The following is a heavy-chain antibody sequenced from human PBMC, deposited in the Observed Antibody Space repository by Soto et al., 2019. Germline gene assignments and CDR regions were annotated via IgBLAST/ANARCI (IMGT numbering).Heavy chain of an antibody. V-gene: IGHV1-46*01. CDR2: INPHGGST. CDR3: ARSSGSNFGIIIEVSHWFHP. CDR1: GDTFTSYY. J-gene: IGHJ5*02. Sequence: GASVKVSCKAPGDTFTSYYLTWVRQAPGQGLEWMGVINPHGGSTKYAQKFQGRITMTRDTSRSTVYMELSSLRSDDTAIYYCARSSGSNFGIIIEVSHWFHPWGEAALGT. D-gene: IGHD3-10*01.